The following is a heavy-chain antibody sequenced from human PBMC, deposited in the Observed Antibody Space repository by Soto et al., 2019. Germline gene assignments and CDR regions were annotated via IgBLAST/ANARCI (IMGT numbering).Heavy chain of an antibody. D-gene: IGHD3-22*01. Sequence: SETLSLTCAVSGYSITSGYYWGWIRQPPGKGLEWIGSIYHSGSTYYNPSLKSRVTISVDTSKNQFSLKLSSVTAADTAVYYCARYKYYYDSSGYYRSYYFDYWGQGTLVTVSS. CDR2: IYHSGST. J-gene: IGHJ4*02. CDR1: GYSITSGYY. CDR3: ARYKYYYDSSGYYRSYYFDY. V-gene: IGHV4-38-2*01.